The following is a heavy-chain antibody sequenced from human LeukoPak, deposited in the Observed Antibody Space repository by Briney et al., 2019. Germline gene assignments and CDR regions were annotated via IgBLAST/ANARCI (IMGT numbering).Heavy chain of an antibody. CDR1: GGSISSGGYY. D-gene: IGHD2-2*01. CDR2: FYYGGRT. V-gene: IGHV4-31*03. CDR3: AGESCSSTSCYGRVDYYYYGMDV. J-gene: IGHJ6*04. Sequence: PSQTLSLTCTVSGGSISSGGYYGSWFAHPPGKARGWIGYFYYGGRTSYNPSLKSRVTISVDTSKNQFSLKLSSVTAADTAVYYCAGESCSSTSCYGRVDYYYYGMDVWGKGTTVTVSS.